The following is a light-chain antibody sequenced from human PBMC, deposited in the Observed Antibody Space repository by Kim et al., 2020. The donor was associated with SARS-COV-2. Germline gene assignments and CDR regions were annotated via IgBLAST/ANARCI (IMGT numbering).Light chain of an antibody. V-gene: IGKV1-5*01. CDR2: DAS. Sequence: DIQMTQSPSTLSASLGDRVTITCRASQSISSWLAWYQQKPGKAPNLLIYDASSLESGVPSRFSGSGSGTEFTLTISSLQPDDFATYYCQQYDSYLVTFGQGTKLEI. J-gene: IGKJ2*01. CDR3: QQYDSYLVT. CDR1: QSISSW.